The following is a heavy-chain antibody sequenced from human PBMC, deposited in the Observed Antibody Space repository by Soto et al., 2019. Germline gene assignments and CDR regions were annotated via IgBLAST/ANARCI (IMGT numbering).Heavy chain of an antibody. CDR1: GLTFSSYW. Sequence: EVQLVESGGGLVQPGGSLRLSCAASGLTFSSYWMHWVRQAPGKGLVWVSRINSDGSSTSYAGSVKGRFTISRDNAKNTLYLQMNSVRAEDAAVCYSASDDYLVAFDIWGQGTMVTVSS. J-gene: IGHJ3*02. CDR2: INSDGSST. V-gene: IGHV3-74*01. D-gene: IGHD4-17*01. CDR3: ASDDYLVAFDI.